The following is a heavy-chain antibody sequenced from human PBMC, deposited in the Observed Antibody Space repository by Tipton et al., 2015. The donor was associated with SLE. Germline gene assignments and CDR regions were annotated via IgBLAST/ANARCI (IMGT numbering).Heavy chain of an antibody. J-gene: IGHJ2*01. CDR3: ARQRGYYDGTPFPPWNFDL. V-gene: IGHV4-31*03. Sequence: TLSLTCTVSGGSISSGGYYWTWIRQLPGKGLEWIGYIYYSGNTYYNPSLGSRLTISVDTSENHFSLNLNSVTAADTAVYFCARQRGYYDGTPFPPWNFDLWGRGTQVTVSS. CDR2: IYYSGNT. CDR1: GGSISSGGYY. D-gene: IGHD3-16*01.